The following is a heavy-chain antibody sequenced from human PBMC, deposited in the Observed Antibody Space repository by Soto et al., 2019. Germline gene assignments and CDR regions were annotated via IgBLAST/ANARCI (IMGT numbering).Heavy chain of an antibody. J-gene: IGHJ6*02. CDR1: GGTFSSYA. Sequence: QVQLVQSGAEVKKPGSSVKVSCKASGGTFSSYAISWVRQAPGQGLEWMGGIIPIFGTANYAQKFQGRVTITADESTSTAYMELSSLRSEDTAVYYCARSPQHLAHSYYYYGMDVWGQGTTVTVSS. D-gene: IGHD6-13*01. V-gene: IGHV1-69*01. CDR3: ARSPQHLAHSYYYYGMDV. CDR2: IIPIFGTA.